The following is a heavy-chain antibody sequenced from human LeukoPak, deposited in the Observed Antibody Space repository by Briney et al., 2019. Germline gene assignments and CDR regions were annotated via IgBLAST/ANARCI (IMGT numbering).Heavy chain of an antibody. J-gene: IGHJ4*02. CDR1: AFTFSSYA. V-gene: IGHV3-30*04. CDR2: IIADGTSQ. D-gene: IGHD6-6*01. CDR3: AIEYSSASGNVFDS. Sequence: PGGSPLLPCAASAFTFSSYAFHWFRQAPGKGLEWLAVIIADGTSQKYEDPVKSRFTIFRDNAKNSLYLQMNSLRAEDTAVYYCAIEYSSASGNVFDSWGQGALVTVSS.